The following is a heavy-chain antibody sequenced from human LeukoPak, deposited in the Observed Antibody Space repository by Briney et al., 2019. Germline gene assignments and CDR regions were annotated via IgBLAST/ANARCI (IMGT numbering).Heavy chain of an antibody. CDR2: IYYSGST. V-gene: IGHV4-59*01. CDR1: GGSISSYY. J-gene: IGHJ6*03. D-gene: IGHD2-2*02. CDR3: ARERCSSTSCYTEDYYYMDV. Sequence: SETLSLTCTVSGGSISSYYWSWLRQPPGKGLERIGYIYYSGSTNYNPSLKSRVTISVDTSKNQFSLKLSSVTAADTAVYYCARERCSSTSCYTEDYYYMDVWGKGTTVTVSS.